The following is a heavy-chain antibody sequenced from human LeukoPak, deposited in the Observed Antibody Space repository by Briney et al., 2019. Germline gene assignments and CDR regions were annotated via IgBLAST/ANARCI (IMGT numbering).Heavy chain of an antibody. CDR1: GYTFTSYG. V-gene: IGHV1-18*01. Sequence: ASVKVSCKASGYTFTSYGISWVRQAPGQGLEWMGWISAYNGNTNYAQKLQGRVTMTTDTSTSTAYMELRSLRSDDTAVYYCARDRATKLPKYDGYFDLWGRGTLVTVSS. CDR3: ARDRATKLPKYDGYFDL. J-gene: IGHJ2*01. CDR2: ISAYNGNT. D-gene: IGHD1-26*01.